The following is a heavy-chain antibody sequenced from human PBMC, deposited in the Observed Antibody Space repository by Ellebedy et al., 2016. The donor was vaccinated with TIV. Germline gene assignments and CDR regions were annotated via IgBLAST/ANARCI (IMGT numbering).Heavy chain of an antibody. CDR2: IRDDSEK. CDR3: ARRGSYGDYAVQINNWFDS. V-gene: IGHV3-7*01. Sequence: GESLKISCAASGFSFSSYWMSWVRQVPGKGLEWVANIRDDSEKYYVDSVKGRFTISRDNSKNSLYLQMYSLRVEDTAVYYFARRGSYGDYAVQINNWFDSWGQGTLVTVSS. J-gene: IGHJ5*01. CDR1: GFSFSSYW. D-gene: IGHD4-17*01.